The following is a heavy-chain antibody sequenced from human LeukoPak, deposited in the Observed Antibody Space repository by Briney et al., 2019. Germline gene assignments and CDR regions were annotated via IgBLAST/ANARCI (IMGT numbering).Heavy chain of an antibody. CDR2: IYYSGST. CDR3: ARVYDFWSEQNWFDP. Sequence: SETLSLTCTVSGXSISSYYWSWIRQPPGKGLEWIGYIYYSGSTNYNPSLKSRVTISVETSKNQFSLKLSSVTAADTAVYYCARVYDFWSEQNWFDPWGQGTLVTVSS. V-gene: IGHV4-59*01. J-gene: IGHJ5*02. D-gene: IGHD3-3*01. CDR1: GXSISSYY.